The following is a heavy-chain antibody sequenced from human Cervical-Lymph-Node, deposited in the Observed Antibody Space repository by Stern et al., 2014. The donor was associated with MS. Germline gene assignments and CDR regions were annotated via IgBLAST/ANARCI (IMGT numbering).Heavy chain of an antibody. J-gene: IGHJ4*02. CDR1: GFSLNTTGVG. CDR3: AHSKHTFGYGFDF. D-gene: IGHD5-18*01. V-gene: IGHV2-5*02. CDR2: IYWDDYN. Sequence: SGPTLVKPTQTLTLTCTFSGFSLNTTGVGVGWIRQPPGKALEWLAVIYWDDYNRYSPSLKSRLTVAKDTSKNQVVLTMTNMDPEDTATYFCAHSKHTFGYGFDFWGQGTPVTVSS.